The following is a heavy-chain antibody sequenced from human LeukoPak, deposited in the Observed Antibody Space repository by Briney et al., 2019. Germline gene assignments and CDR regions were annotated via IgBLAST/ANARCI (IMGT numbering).Heavy chain of an antibody. D-gene: IGHD2-2*01. J-gene: IGHJ1*01. Sequence: SVKVSCKASGYTFTGYYMHWVRQAPGQGLEWMGWINPNSGGTNYAQKFQGRVTMTRDTSISTAYMELSRLRSDDTAVYYCARDSVVVVPAAIPEYFQHWGQGTLVTVSS. V-gene: IGHV1-2*02. CDR3: ARDSVVVVPAAIPEYFQH. CDR2: INPNSGGT. CDR1: GYTFTGYY.